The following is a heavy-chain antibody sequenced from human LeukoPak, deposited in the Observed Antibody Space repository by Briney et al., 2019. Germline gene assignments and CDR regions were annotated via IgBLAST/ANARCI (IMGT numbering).Heavy chain of an antibody. V-gene: IGHV4-59*12. Sequence: SETLSLTCTVSGGSISSYYWSWIRQPPGKGLEWIGYIYYSGSTYYNPSLKSRVTISVDTSKNQFSLKLSSVTAADTAVYYCARAMVLTGFGAFDVWGQGTMVTVSS. J-gene: IGHJ3*01. CDR2: IYYSGST. CDR3: ARAMVLTGFGAFDV. D-gene: IGHD3-9*01. CDR1: GGSISSYY.